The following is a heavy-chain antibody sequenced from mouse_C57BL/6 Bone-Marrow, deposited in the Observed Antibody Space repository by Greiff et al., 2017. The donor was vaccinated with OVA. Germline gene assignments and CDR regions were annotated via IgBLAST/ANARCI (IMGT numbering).Heavy chain of an antibody. J-gene: IGHJ1*03. CDR3: ARPPTVVATDWYFDV. Sequence: EVQLQQSGPELVKPGASVKISCKASGYTFTDYYMNWVKQSHGKSLEWIGDINPNNGGTSYNQKFKGKATLTVDKSSSTAYMELRSLTSEDSAVYYCARPPTVVATDWYFDVWGTGTTVTVSS. D-gene: IGHD1-1*01. CDR2: INPNNGGT. CDR1: GYTFTDYY. V-gene: IGHV1-26*01.